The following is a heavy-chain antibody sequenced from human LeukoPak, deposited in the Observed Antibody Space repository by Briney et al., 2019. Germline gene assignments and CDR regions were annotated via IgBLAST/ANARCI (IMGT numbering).Heavy chain of an antibody. CDR3: ARDWVAVAGTVAFDI. Sequence: GRSLRLSCAASGFTFSSYGMHWVRQAPGKGLEWVAVISYDGSNKYYADSVKGRFTISRDNSKNSLYLQMNSLRAEDTAVYYCARDWVAVAGTVAFDIWGQGTMVTVSS. J-gene: IGHJ3*02. V-gene: IGHV3-30*03. CDR2: ISYDGSNK. CDR1: GFTFSSYG. D-gene: IGHD6-19*01.